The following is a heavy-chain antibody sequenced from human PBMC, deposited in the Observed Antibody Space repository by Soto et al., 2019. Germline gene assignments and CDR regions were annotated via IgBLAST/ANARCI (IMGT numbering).Heavy chain of an antibody. CDR3: ARHAIAVAGRDAFDL. D-gene: IGHD6-19*01. Sequence: QLQLQESGPGLVKPSETLSLTCTVSGGSISSSSYYWGWIRQPPGKGLECIGSIYYSGSTYYNPSLKSRVTLSVDTSKNQFSLKLSSVTAADTAVYYCARHAIAVAGRDAFDLWCQGTMVTVSS. V-gene: IGHV4-39*01. CDR2: IYYSGST. J-gene: IGHJ3*01. CDR1: GGSISSSSYY.